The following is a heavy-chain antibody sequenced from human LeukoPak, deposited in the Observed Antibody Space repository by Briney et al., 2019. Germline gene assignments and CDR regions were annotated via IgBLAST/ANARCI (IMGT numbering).Heavy chain of an antibody. V-gene: IGHV3-74*01. Sequence: GGSLRLSCAASGFTFSSYWMHWVRQAPGKGQVWVSRINGDGSSTSYADSVKGRVTISRDNAKNTLYLQMNSLRAEDTAVYYCAREAQVGATLYYYYGMDVWGQGTTVTVSS. CDR2: INGDGSST. D-gene: IGHD1-26*01. CDR1: GFTFSSYW. J-gene: IGHJ6*02. CDR3: AREAQVGATLYYYYGMDV.